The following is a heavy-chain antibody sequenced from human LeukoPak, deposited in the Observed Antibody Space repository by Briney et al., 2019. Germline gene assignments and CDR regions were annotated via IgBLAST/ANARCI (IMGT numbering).Heavy chain of an antibody. V-gene: IGHV3-7*01. CDR1: GFTFSSYW. CDR2: IKQDGSEK. J-gene: IGHJ4*02. Sequence: GGSPRLSCAAAGFTFSSYWMSWVRQAPGKGLEWVANIKQDGSEKYYVDSVKGRFTISRDNAKNSLYLQMNSLRAEDTAVYYCARHSPIEGGGQQPNFDYWGQGNLVTVSS. D-gene: IGHD6-13*01. CDR3: ARHSPIEGGGQQPNFDY.